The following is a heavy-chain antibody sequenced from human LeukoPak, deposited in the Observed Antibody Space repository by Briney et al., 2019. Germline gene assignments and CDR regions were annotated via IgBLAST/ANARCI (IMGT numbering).Heavy chain of an antibody. V-gene: IGHV4-39*07. CDR1: GDSISSTSYY. CDR2: IYYSGGT. CDR3: ARYGLYNYVDH. J-gene: IGHJ4*02. D-gene: IGHD4-17*01. Sequence: SETLSLTCTVSGDSISSTSYYWGWIRQPPGKGLEWIGTIYYSGGTYYNPSLKSRVIISVDRSKKHFSLKLTSVTAADTAVYFCARYGLYNYVDHWGQGTVVTVSS.